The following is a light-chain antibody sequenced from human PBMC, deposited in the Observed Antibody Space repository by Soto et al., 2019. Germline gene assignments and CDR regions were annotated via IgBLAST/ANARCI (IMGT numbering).Light chain of an antibody. J-gene: IGLJ3*02. CDR2: EVS. Sequence: QSALTQPASVSGSPGQSITISCTGTSSDVGGYNYVSWYQQHPGKAPKLMIYEVSNRPSGVSNRFSGSKSGNTASLTISGLQAEDEADYYFSSYTSSSTWVFGVGTKLTVL. V-gene: IGLV2-14*01. CDR3: SSYTSSSTWV. CDR1: SSDVGGYNY.